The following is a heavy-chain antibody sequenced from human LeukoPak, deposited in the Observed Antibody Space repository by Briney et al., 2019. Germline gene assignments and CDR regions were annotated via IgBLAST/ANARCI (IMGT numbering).Heavy chain of an antibody. CDR2: IKQDGSHI. V-gene: IGHV3-7*01. D-gene: IGHD5-18*01. Sequence: PGGSLRLSCVASGFTFSSYWMSWVRQVPGKGLEWVANIKQDGSHIYYVDSLKGRFTISRDNAKNTLYLQMNSLRAEDTAVYYCAKEGGGYSSTSSFYTDYWGQGTLVTVSS. J-gene: IGHJ4*02. CDR3: AKEGGGYSSTSSFYTDY. CDR1: GFTFSSYW.